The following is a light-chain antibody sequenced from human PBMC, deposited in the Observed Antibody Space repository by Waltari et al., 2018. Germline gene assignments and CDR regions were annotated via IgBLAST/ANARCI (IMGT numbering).Light chain of an antibody. J-gene: IGKJ2*01. CDR1: QTLLYSDGKNY. CDR2: SGS. CDR3: MQVLRIPYT. V-gene: IGKV2-28*01. Sequence: DIVMTQSPLSLPVTPGEPASISCRSSQTLLYSDGKNYLDWFLQKPGQSPQLLLYSGSDRASGVPDRFTGSGSGTDFTLKISRVEAEDVGVYYCMQVLRIPYTFGQGTKLEIK.